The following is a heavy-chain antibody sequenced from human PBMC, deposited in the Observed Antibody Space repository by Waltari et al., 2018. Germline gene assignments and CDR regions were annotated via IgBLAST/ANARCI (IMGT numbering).Heavy chain of an antibody. J-gene: IGHJ1*01. CDR2: ISCAGENS. CDR3: AKDQGYAGKDGDLRH. D-gene: IGHD2-2*01. CDR1: GVRLSNFA. Sequence: VQLGESGGGLVQPGGSLKLSCGVSGVRLSNFAMSWVRQAPGKGLEGVSCISCAGENSYYADSVKGRFTISRDNSKNILFLQMNSLRAEDTAVYYCAKDQGYAGKDGDLRHWGQGSLVSVSS. V-gene: IGHV3-23*04.